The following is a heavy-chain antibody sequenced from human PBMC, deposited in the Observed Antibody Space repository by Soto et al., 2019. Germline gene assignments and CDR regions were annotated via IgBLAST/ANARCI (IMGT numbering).Heavy chain of an antibody. CDR1: GGSISSYY. V-gene: IGHV4-59*01. CDR2: IYYSGST. Sequence: SETLSRTCTVSGGSISSYYWSWIRQPPGKGLEWIGYIYYSGSTNYNPSLKSRVTISVDTSKNQFSLKLSSVTAADTAVYYCAREGLTGTMGDYYYYYGMDVWGQGTTVTVSS. CDR3: AREGLTGTMGDYYYYYGMDV. D-gene: IGHD1-7*01. J-gene: IGHJ6*02.